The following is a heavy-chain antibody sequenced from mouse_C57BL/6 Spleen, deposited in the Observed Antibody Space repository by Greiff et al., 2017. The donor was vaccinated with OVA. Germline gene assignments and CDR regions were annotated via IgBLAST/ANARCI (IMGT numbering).Heavy chain of an antibody. Sequence: VQLQQSGAELVKPGASVKLSCKASGYTFTSYWMQWVKQRPGQGLEWIGEIDPSDSYTNYNQKFKGKATLTVDTSSSTAYMQLSSLTSEDSAVYYCARRSITNGDWYFDVWGTGTTVTVSS. CDR1: GYTFTSYW. D-gene: IGHD1-1*01. CDR3: ARRSITNGDWYFDV. CDR2: IDPSDSYT. J-gene: IGHJ1*03. V-gene: IGHV1-50*01.